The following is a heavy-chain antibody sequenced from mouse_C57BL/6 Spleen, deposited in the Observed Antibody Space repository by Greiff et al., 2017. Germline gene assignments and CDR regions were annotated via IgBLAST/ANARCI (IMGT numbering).Heavy chain of an antibody. D-gene: IGHD2-1*01. Sequence: VMLVESGGGLVKPGGSLKLSCAASGFTFSDYGMHWVRQAPEKGLEWVAYISSGSSTIYYADTVKGRFTISRDNAKNTLFLQMTSLRSEDTAMYYCAREGAIYYGNYWFAYWGQGTLVTVSA. CDR2: ISSGSSTI. J-gene: IGHJ3*01. CDR1: GFTFSDYG. V-gene: IGHV5-17*01. CDR3: AREGAIYYGNYWFAY.